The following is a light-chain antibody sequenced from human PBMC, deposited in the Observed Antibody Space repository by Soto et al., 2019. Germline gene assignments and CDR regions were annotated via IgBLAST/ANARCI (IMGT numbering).Light chain of an antibody. V-gene: IGLV2-8*01. J-gene: IGLJ2*01. CDR1: SSDVGGYNY. CDR2: EVN. Sequence: QSALTQPPSASGSPGQSVTISCTGTSSDVGGYNYVSWYQQHPGKAPRLMIYEVNKRPSGVPYRFSGSKSGNTASLTVSGIQADDEAVYYCSSYAGNNLLVFGGGTQLTVL. CDR3: SSYAGNNLLV.